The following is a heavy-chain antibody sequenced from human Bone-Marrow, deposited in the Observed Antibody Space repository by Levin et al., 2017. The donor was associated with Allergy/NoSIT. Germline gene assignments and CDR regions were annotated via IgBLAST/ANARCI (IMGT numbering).Heavy chain of an antibody. CDR2: IYYSGTT. CDR3: ARVGIAIPAANYYYHMDV. J-gene: IGHJ6*03. CDR1: GGSISSGDYY. D-gene: IGHD2-2*01. V-gene: IGHV4-31*03. Sequence: SETLSLTCTVSGGSISSGDYYWSWIRQHPGKGLEWIGYIYYSGTTHYNPSLKSRVTISLDTSKNHFSLNLRSVTAADTAVYYCARVGIAIPAANYYYHMDVWGKGTTVTVSS.